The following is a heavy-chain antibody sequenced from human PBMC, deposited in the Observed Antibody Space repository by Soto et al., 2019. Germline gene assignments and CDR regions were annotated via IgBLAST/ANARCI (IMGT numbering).Heavy chain of an antibody. J-gene: IGHJ6*02. CDR2: IIPIFGTA. D-gene: IGHD6-13*01. Sequence: QVQLVQSGAEVKKPGSSVKVSCKASGGTFSSYAISWVRQAPGQGLEWMGGIIPIFGTANYAQKFQGRVTITADESTSTAYMELSSLRSEDTAVYYCARSYSSSWYYYYYVMDVWGQGTTVTVSS. V-gene: IGHV1-69*01. CDR1: GGTFSSYA. CDR3: ARSYSSSWYYYYYVMDV.